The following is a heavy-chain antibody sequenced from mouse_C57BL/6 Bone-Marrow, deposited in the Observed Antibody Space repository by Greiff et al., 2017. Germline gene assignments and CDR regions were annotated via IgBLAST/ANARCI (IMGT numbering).Heavy chain of an antibody. CDR3: ARWEITTVVANRRYAMDY. J-gene: IGHJ4*01. Sequence: VQLQQPGAELVKPGASVKLSCKASGYTFTSYWMHWVKQRPGRGLEWIGRIDPTSGGTKYNEKFKSKATLTVDKPSSTAYMQLSSLTSEDSAVXYCARWEITTVVANRRYAMDYWGQGTSVTVSS. V-gene: IGHV1-72*01. D-gene: IGHD1-1*01. CDR2: IDPTSGGT. CDR1: GYTFTSYW.